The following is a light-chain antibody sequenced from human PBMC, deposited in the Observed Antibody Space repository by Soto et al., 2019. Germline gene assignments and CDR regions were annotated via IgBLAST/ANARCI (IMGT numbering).Light chain of an antibody. J-gene: IGKJ1*01. CDR3: QPYNSYLEA. V-gene: IGKV1-5*03. Sequence: DIQMTQSPSTLSGSVGDRVTITCLASQTISSWLAWYQQKPGKAPKLLIYKASTLKSGVPSRFSGSGSGTEFTLTISSLQPDDFATYYCQPYNSYLEAFGPGTQVDIK. CDR1: QTISSW. CDR2: KAS.